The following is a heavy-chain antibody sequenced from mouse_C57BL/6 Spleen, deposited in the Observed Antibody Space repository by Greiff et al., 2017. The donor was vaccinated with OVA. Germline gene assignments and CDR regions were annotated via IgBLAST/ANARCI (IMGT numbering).Heavy chain of an antibody. CDR2: LNPSNGGT. D-gene: IGHD1-2*01. J-gene: IGHJ4*01. CDR3: ARVGAGPLLRYAMDD. Sequence: QVQLQQPGTELVKPGASVKLSCKASGYTFTSYWMHWVKQRPGQGLEWIGHLNPSNGGTNSHEKFKSTATLPVDKSSSTAYMQLSSLTSEDSAVYYCARVGAGPLLRYAMDDWGQGTSVTVSS. CDR1: GYTFTSYW. V-gene: IGHV1-53*01.